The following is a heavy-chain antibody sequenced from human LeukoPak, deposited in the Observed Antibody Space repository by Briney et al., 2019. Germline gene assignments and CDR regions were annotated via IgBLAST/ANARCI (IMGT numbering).Heavy chain of an antibody. Sequence: PSQTLSLTCTVSGGSIRSYYWSWIRQPPGKGLEWIGPMYYSGSTNYNPCPQSRVTLLVDTSKKQFSLRLSSVTAADTAVYYCAREGGYNYGYYYFDYWGLGTLVTVSS. CDR1: GGSIRSYY. D-gene: IGHD5-18*01. CDR2: MYYSGST. V-gene: IGHV4-59*01. J-gene: IGHJ4*02. CDR3: AREGGYNYGYYYFDY.